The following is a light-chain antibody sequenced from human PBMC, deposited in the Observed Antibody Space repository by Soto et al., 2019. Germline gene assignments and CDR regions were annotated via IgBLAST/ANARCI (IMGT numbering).Light chain of an antibody. V-gene: IGKV1-9*01. CDR3: HHVYTYPRT. J-gene: IGKJ1*01. CDR1: QGVRSY. CDR2: GAS. Sequence: IQLTQSPSSLSASIGDRVTITCRASQGVRSYLAWYQQRPGKAPKLLIFGASTLQSGVPSRFSGGGSGTDFTLTITSLQPEDFATYYCHHVYTYPRTFGLGTKVEVK.